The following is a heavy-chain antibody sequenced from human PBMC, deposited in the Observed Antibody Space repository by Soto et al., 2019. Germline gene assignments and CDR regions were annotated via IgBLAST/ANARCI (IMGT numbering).Heavy chain of an antibody. Sequence: PSETLSLTCAVYGGSFSGYYWSWVRQPPGKGLEWIGEINHSGSTNYNPSLMSRVTISSSTTTKQIFFKLINVTAADTAVVYCGRVQIVVVPAATSYYYYYYGMDVWGQGTTVTVSS. CDR3: GRVQIVVVPAATSYYYYYYGMDV. J-gene: IGHJ6*02. CDR2: INHSGST. CDR1: GGSFSGYY. D-gene: IGHD2-2*01. V-gene: IGHV4-34*01.